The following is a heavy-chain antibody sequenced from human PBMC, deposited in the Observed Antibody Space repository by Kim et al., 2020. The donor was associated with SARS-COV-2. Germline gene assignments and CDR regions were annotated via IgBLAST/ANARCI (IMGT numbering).Heavy chain of an antibody. J-gene: IGHJ6*02. CDR2: INWDGSST. CDR1: GFNFDDYG. V-gene: IGHV3-20*01. CDR3: ARYCSAGSCYYYHGMDV. Sequence: GGSLRLSCAASGFNFDDYGMSWVRQAPGKGLEWVSGINWDGSSTGYADSVKGRFTISRDNGKNSLYLQMNSLRAEDTALYHCARYCSAGSCYYYHGMDVWGQGTTVTVSS. D-gene: IGHD2-15*01.